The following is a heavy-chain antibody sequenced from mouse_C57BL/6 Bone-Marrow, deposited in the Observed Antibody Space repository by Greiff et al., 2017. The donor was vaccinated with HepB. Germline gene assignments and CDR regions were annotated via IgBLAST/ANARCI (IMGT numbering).Heavy chain of an antibody. CDR3: AKGDYYGSRRTWYFDV. J-gene: IGHJ1*03. D-gene: IGHD1-1*01. Sequence: QVHVKQSGPGLVQPSQSLSITCTVSGFSFTSYGVHWVRQSPGKGLAWLGVIWRGGSTDYNAAFMSRLSITKDNSKSQVFFKMNSLQADDTAVYYCAKGDYYGSRRTWYFDVWGTGTTVTVSS. CDR2: IWRGGST. V-gene: IGHV2-5*01. CDR1: GFSFTSYG.